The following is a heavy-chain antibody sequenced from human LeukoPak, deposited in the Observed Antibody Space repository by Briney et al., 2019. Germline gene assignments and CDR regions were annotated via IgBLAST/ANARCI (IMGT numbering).Heavy chain of an antibody. D-gene: IGHD5-18*01. V-gene: IGHV1-2*02. J-gene: IGHJ4*02. Sequence: ASVKVSCKASGYTFTGYYMHWVRQAPGQGLEWMGWINPNSGGTNYAQKFQGRVTMTRDTSISTAYMELSRLRSDDTAVYYCARDLVDTAMVVDCWGQGTLVTVSS. CDR1: GYTFTGYY. CDR3: ARDLVDTAMVVDC. CDR2: INPNSGGT.